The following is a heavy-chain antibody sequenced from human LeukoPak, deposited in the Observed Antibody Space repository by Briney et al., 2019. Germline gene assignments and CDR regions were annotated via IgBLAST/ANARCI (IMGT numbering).Heavy chain of an antibody. CDR3: AKAGGVDSGWYRSYYYGMDV. V-gene: IGHV3-23*01. CDR2: INGSGGST. Sequence: GGSLRLSGAASGFTFSSYAMSSVRQAPGKGLEGVLAINGSGGSTYYADSVKGRFTISRDNSKNTLYLQMNSLRAEDTAEYYCAKAGGVDSGWYRSYYYGMDVWGQGTTVTVSS. J-gene: IGHJ6*02. CDR1: GFTFSSYA. D-gene: IGHD6-19*01.